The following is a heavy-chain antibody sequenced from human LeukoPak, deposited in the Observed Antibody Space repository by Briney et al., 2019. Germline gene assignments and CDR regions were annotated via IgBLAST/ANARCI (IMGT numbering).Heavy chain of an antibody. Sequence: GGSLRLSCAASGFTFSSYAMGWVRQTPGGGLELVSTISGSGAGTYYPDSVKGRFTISRDNSKNTLYLQMNSLRAEDTAIYYCAKDIYGGQNSGYWGQGTLVTVSS. J-gene: IGHJ4*02. CDR3: AKDIYGGQNSGY. CDR2: ISGSGAGT. V-gene: IGHV3-23*01. D-gene: IGHD4-23*01. CDR1: GFTFSSYA.